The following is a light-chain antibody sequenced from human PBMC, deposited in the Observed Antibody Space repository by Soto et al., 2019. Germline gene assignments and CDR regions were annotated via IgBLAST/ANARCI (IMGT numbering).Light chain of an antibody. Sequence: DIQMTQSPSAMSASVGDRVTITCRASQGIRTYLVWFQQTPGKVPKRLIYAASSLENGVPARISGSGSGTEFTLTISSLQTEDFATYYCLQHNSYPHTFGRGTKLEIK. CDR2: AAS. CDR1: QGIRTY. CDR3: LQHNSYPHT. V-gene: IGKV1-17*03. J-gene: IGKJ2*01.